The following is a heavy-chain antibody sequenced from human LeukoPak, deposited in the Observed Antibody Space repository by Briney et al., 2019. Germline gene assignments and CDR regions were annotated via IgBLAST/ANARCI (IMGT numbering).Heavy chain of an antibody. CDR3: ARINCSGGSCLIDY. CDR2: IYYSGST. D-gene: IGHD2-15*01. Sequence: SQTLSLTCTVSGDSISSGSYYWGWIRQPPGKGLEWIGSIYYSGSTYYNPSLKSRVTISVDTSKNQFSLKLSSVTAADTAVYYCARINCSGGSCLIDYWGQGTLVTVSS. J-gene: IGHJ4*02. V-gene: IGHV4-39*07. CDR1: GDSISSGSYY.